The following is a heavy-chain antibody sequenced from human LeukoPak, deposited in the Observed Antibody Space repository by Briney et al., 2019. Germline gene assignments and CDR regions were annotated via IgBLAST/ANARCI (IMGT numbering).Heavy chain of an antibody. Sequence: ASVKVSCKTSGYTLTNYYMHWVRQAPGQGLEWIGWINPNSGVTNYAQKFQGRVTMTRDTSISTAYMELIRQRSDDTAVYYCAPTSALYYYFDYWGQGTLVTVSS. CDR2: INPNSGVT. J-gene: IGHJ4*02. CDR1: GYTLTNYY. D-gene: IGHD3-16*01. CDR3: APTSALYYYFDY. V-gene: IGHV1-2*02.